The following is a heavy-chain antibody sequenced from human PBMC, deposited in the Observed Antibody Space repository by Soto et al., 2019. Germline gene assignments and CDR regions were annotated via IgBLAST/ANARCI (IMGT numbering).Heavy chain of an antibody. CDR3: AKDRWAGGNSAFYFDF. J-gene: IGHJ4*02. CDR2: ISATGGGT. V-gene: IGHV3-23*01. D-gene: IGHD3-16*01. CDR1: GFKFSNYA. Sequence: RLSCAASGFKFSNYAMSWVRQAPGKGLEWVSLISATGGGTYYADSVKGRFTISRDNSHNTLYLQVHSLTAEDTAVYYCAKDRWAGGNSAFYFDFWCQGAQVTVSS.